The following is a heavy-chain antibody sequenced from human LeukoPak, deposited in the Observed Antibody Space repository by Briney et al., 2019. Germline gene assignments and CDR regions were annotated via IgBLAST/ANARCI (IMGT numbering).Heavy chain of an antibody. V-gene: IGHV1-2*02. J-gene: IGHJ6*02. CDR3: ARGRIAADYYYYGMDV. D-gene: IGHD6-6*01. CDR1: GFTFSGYY. CDR2: INPNTGGT. Sequence: GASVKVSCKASGFTFSGYYIHWVRQAPGQGLEWVGWINPNTGGTHYAQKFQGRVSVTRDTSISTAYMELSSLRSDDTAVYYCARGRIAADYYYYGMDVWGQGTTVTVSS.